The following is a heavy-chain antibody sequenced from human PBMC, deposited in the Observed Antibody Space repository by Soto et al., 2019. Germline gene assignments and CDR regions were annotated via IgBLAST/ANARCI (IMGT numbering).Heavy chain of an antibody. J-gene: IGHJ6*02. D-gene: IGHD5-18*01. CDR3: ARGHVDTAMVDYYYGMDV. CDR1: GYTFTGYY. CDR2: INPNSGGT. V-gene: IGHV1-2*02. Sequence: QVQLVQSGAEVKKPGASVKVSCKASGYTFTGYYMHWVRQAPGQGLEWMGWINPNSGGTNYAQKFQGRATMNRDTSISTAYMERSRQRADDTAGYYWARGHVDTAMVDYYYGMDVGGQGTTVTVSS.